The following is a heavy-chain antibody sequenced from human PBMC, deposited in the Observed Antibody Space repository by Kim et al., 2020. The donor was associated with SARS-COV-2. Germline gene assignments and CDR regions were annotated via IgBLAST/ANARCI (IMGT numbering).Heavy chain of an antibody. Sequence: SETLSLTCPVSGGSISSSSYYWGWIRQPPGKGLEWIGSIYYSGSTYYNPSLKSRVTISVDTSKNQFSLKLSSVTAADTAVYYCARHDGLLWFGELFDYWGQGTLVTVSS. CDR1: GGSISSSSYY. CDR3: ARHDGLLWFGELFDY. D-gene: IGHD3-10*01. CDR2: IYYSGST. J-gene: IGHJ4*02. V-gene: IGHV4-39*01.